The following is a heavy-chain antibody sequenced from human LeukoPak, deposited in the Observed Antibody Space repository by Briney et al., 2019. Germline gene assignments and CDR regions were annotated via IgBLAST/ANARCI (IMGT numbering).Heavy chain of an antibody. Sequence: GGSLRLSCAASGFTFRHFWMAWVRQAPGKGLEWVAHIKEDETANYYVDPVKGRFTISKDDGKNSLYLQMNSLRVEDTAVYYCVRGGWELDYWGQGTLVTVSS. CDR3: VRGGWELDY. CDR2: IKEDETAN. J-gene: IGHJ4*02. D-gene: IGHD4-23*01. CDR1: GFTFRHFW. V-gene: IGHV3-7*01.